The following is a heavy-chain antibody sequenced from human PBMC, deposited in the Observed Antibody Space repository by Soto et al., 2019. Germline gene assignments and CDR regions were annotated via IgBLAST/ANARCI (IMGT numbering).Heavy chain of an antibody. CDR1: GYTFTSYG. V-gene: IGHV1-18*01. Sequence: QVKLVQSGAEVKKPGASVKVSCKASGYTFTSYGISWVRQAPGQGLEWMGWISAYNGNTNYAQKLQGRVTMTTDTTTSTADMELRSLRSNDTAVYYCARKGYHDSTGDKYRMDVWGQGTTVTVSS. CDR2: ISAYNGNT. D-gene: IGHD3-22*01. CDR3: ARKGYHDSTGDKYRMDV. J-gene: IGHJ6*02.